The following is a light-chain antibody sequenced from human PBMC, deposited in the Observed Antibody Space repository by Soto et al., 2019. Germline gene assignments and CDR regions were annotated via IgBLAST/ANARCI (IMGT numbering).Light chain of an antibody. J-gene: IGKJ4*01. Sequence: DIQMTQSPSTLSASVGDRVTIACRASQSISNSLAWYQQKPGKAPNLLIYKASSLESGDPSRFSGSGYGTEFTLTISSLQPDDFATYYCRQYVSYPVTFGGGTKVEMK. CDR1: QSISNS. CDR2: KAS. V-gene: IGKV1-5*03. CDR3: RQYVSYPVT.